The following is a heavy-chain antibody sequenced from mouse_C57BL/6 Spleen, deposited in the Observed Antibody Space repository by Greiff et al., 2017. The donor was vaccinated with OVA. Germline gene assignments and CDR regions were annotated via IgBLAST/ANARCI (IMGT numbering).Heavy chain of an antibody. J-gene: IGHJ2*01. CDR3: ARGIYDGYYYYFDY. D-gene: IGHD2-3*01. Sequence: QVHVKQPGAELVKPGASVKLSCKASGYTFTSYWMHWVKQRPGRGLEWIGRIDPNSGGTKYNEKFKSKATLTVDKPSSTAYMQLSSLTSEDSAVYYCARGIYDGYYYYFDYWGQGTTLTVSS. CDR1: GYTFTSYW. V-gene: IGHV1-72*01. CDR2: IDPNSGGT.